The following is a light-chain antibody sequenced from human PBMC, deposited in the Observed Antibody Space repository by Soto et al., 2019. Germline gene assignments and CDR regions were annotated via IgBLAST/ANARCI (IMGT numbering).Light chain of an antibody. CDR2: EVT. V-gene: IGLV2-8*01. CDR1: SSDVGGYNC. J-gene: IGLJ2*01. Sequence: QSALTQPPSASGSLGQSVTISCTGTSSDVGGYNCVSWHQQHPGKAPKVMIYEVTERPPGVPDRFSGSKSGNKASLTVSGLQAEDEADYYCSSFAGGGNPVLLGGGTKVTVL. CDR3: SSFAGGGNPVL.